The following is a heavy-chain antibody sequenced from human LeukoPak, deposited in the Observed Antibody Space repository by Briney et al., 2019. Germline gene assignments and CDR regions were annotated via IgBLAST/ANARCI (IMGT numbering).Heavy chain of an antibody. CDR3: ARAYSSSWPIDY. V-gene: IGHV1-69*06. Sequence: SVKVSCKASGGTFSSYAISWVRQAPGQGLEWMGGIIPIFGTANYAQKFQGRVTITADTSASTAYMELSSLRSEDTAVYYCARAYSSSWPIDYWGQGTLVTVSS. CDR1: GGTFSSYA. CDR2: IIPIFGTA. D-gene: IGHD6-13*01. J-gene: IGHJ4*02.